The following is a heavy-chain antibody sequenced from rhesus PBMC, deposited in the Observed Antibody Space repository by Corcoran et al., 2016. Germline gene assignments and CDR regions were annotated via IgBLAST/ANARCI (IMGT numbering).Heavy chain of an antibody. D-gene: IGHD5-42*01. CDR3: ARQGICDY. V-gene: IGHV4-80*01. Sequence: QVQLQESGPGLVKPSETLSLTCAVSGGSFSSYWWSWIRQPPGKGLEWIGEINGNSWSINYNPSLKSRVTSSKDASKNQFSLKLSSVTAADTAVYYCARQGICDYWGQGVLVTVSS. J-gene: IGHJ4*01. CDR1: GGSFSSYW. CDR2: INGNSWSI.